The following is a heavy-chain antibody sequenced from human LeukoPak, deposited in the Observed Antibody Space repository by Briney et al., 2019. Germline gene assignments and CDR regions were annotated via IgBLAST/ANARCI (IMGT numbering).Heavy chain of an antibody. D-gene: IGHD3-10*01. J-gene: IGHJ3*02. CDR3: ARAGGLLWFGEVLESSDAFHI. Sequence: GGSLRLSCAASGFTFSSFSMNRVRQAPGKGLEWVSYISSGSSTIYYADSVKGRFTISRDNAKNSLYLQVNSLRDEDTAVYYCARAGGLLWFGEVLESSDAFHIWGQGTMVTVSS. V-gene: IGHV3-48*02. CDR2: ISSGSSTI. CDR1: GFTFSSFS.